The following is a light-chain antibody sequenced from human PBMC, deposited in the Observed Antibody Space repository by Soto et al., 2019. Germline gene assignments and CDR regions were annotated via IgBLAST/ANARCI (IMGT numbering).Light chain of an antibody. CDR2: NNN. Sequence: QSVLTQSPSASGTPGQRVTISCSGSSFNIGRNTVNWYQQLPGAGPKLLIYNNNQRPSGVPDRFSGSKSGTSASLAISGLQSEDEADYYCAAWDDSLMRVFGGGTKLTVL. CDR3: AAWDDSLMRV. CDR1: SFNIGRNT. V-gene: IGLV1-44*01. J-gene: IGLJ3*02.